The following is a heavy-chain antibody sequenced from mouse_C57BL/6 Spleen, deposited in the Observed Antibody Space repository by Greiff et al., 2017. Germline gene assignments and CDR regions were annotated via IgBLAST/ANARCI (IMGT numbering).Heavy chain of an antibody. CDR1: GYTFTSYW. CDR3: ARGVLRYFDV. CDR2: INPSSGYT. J-gene: IGHJ1*03. D-gene: IGHD1-1*01. V-gene: IGHV1-7*01. Sequence: VQLQQSGAELAKPGASVKLSCKASGYTFTSYWMHWVKQRPGQGLEWIGYINPSSGYTKYNQKFKYKATLTADKSSSTAYMQLSSLTYEDSAVYYCARGVLRYFDVWGTGTTVTVSS.